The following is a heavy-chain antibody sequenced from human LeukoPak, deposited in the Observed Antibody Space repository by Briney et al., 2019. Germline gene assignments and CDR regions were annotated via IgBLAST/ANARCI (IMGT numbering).Heavy chain of an antibody. CDR3: AKDGYGDYFPVLLSRAHDAFDI. D-gene: IGHD4-17*01. CDR1: GFTFSSYA. CDR2: ISGSGGST. V-gene: IGHV3-23*01. Sequence: TGGSLRLSCAASGFTFSSYAMSWVRQAPGKGLEWVSAISGSGGSTYYADSVKGRFTISRDNSKNTLYLQMNSLRAEDTAVYYCAKDGYGDYFPVLLSRAHDAFDIWGQGTMVTVSS. J-gene: IGHJ3*02.